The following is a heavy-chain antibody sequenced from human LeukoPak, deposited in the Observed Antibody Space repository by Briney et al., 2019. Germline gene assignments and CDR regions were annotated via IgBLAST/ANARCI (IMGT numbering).Heavy chain of an antibody. D-gene: IGHD1-1*01. V-gene: IGHV3-43*02. J-gene: IGHJ3*02. CDR1: GFTFDDYA. CDR3: AKVLSRWNDEDAFDI. Sequence: PGGSLRLSCAASGFTFDDYAMHWVRQAPGKGLEWVSLISGDGGSTYYADSVKGRFTISRDNSKNSLYLQMNSLRTEDTALYYCAKVLSRWNDEDAFDIWGQGTMVTVSS. CDR2: ISGDGGST.